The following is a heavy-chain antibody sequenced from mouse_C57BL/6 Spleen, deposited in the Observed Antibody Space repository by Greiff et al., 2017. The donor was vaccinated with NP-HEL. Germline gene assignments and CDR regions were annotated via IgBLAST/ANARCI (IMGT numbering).Heavy chain of an antibody. CDR1: GYAFSSYW. CDR2: IYPGDGDT. J-gene: IGHJ3*01. CDR3: AGKGAHGGFAY. Sequence: VQLQQPGAELVKPGASVKISCKASGYAFSSYWMNWVKQRPGQGLEWIGQIYPGDGDTNYNGKFKGKATLTADKSSSTAYMQLSSLTSEDSAVYLYAGKGAHGGFAYWGQGTLVTVSA. V-gene: IGHV1-80*01.